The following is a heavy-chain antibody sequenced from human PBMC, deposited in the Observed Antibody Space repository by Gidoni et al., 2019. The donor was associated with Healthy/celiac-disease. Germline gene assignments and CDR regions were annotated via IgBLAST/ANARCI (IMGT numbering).Heavy chain of an antibody. Sequence: QVQLQQWGAGLLKPSETMSLTCAVYGGSFSGYYWSWIRQPPRKGLEWIGEINHSGSTNYNPSLKSRVTISVDTSKNQFSLKLSSVTAADTAVYYCARSWRRGSYLDYWGQGTLVTVSS. V-gene: IGHV4-34*01. CDR2: INHSGST. D-gene: IGHD6-13*01. J-gene: IGHJ4*02. CDR3: ARSWRRGSYLDY. CDR1: GGSFSGYY.